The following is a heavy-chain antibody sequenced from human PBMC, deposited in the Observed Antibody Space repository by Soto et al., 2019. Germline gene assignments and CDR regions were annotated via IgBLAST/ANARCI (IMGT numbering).Heavy chain of an antibody. Sequence: PSETLSLTCAVSGASISTTWWSWVRQPPGKGLEWIGEIYRSGSTNYSPSLKSRVTISIDKSKNQFSMKVSSVTAADTAVYYCATSPGSVAGDYWGQGTLVTVSS. CDR3: ATSPGSVAGDY. J-gene: IGHJ4*02. CDR2: IYRSGST. CDR1: GASISTTW. V-gene: IGHV4-4*02. D-gene: IGHD6-13*01.